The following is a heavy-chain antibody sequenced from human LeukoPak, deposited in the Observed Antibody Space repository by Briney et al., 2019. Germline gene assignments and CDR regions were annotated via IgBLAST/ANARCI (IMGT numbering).Heavy chain of an antibody. CDR2: ISAYNGGT. V-gene: IGHV1-18*01. CDR1: GYTFSDFG. Sequence: GASVKVSCETSGYTFSDFGMSWVRQAPGQGLEWMGWISAYNGGTNYAHNLQGRVTMTTDTSTSTAYMELRSLRSDDTAVYCCARGRPSDYWGQGTLVTVSS. CDR3: ARGRPSDY. J-gene: IGHJ4*02.